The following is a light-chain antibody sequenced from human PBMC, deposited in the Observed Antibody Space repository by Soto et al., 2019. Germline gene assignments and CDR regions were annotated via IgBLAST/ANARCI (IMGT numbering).Light chain of an antibody. CDR3: QQRSNWPPLT. CDR2: DAS. J-gene: IGKJ4*01. CDR1: QSVSSY. Sequence: EIVLTQSPATLSFSPGERAALSCRGGQSVSSYLAWYQQKPGQAPRLLIYDASNRATGIPARFSGSGSGTDFTLTISSLEPEDFAVYYCQQRSNWPPLTFGGGTKVDIK. V-gene: IGKV3-11*01.